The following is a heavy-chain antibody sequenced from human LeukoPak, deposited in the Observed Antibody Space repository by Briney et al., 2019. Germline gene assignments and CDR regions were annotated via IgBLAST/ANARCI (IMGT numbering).Heavy chain of an antibody. D-gene: IGHD6-19*01. V-gene: IGHV3-74*01. Sequence: GGSLRLSCAASGFTFSSYWMHWVRQAPGKGLVRVSRINSDGSSTSYADSVKGRFTISRDNAKNTLYLQMNSLRAEDTAVYYCARGQWLAHDAFDIWGQGTMVTVSS. CDR3: ARGQWLAHDAFDI. CDR1: GFTFSSYW. J-gene: IGHJ3*02. CDR2: INSDGSST.